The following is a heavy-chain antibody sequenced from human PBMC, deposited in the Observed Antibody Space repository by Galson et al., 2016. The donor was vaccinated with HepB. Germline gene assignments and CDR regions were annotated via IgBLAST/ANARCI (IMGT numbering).Heavy chain of an antibody. V-gene: IGHV3-7*03. CDR3: ALYYYDSSGFMEYFQH. CDR2: IKPDGSER. Sequence: SLRLSCATSGFTFGSVWMSWVRQAPGKGLEWVANIKPDGSERYYVDSLKGRFTISRDNAKNSLYLQMNNLRAEDTAVYYCALYYYDSSGFMEYFQHWGQGTRVTVSS. D-gene: IGHD3-22*01. J-gene: IGHJ1*01. CDR1: GFTFGSVW.